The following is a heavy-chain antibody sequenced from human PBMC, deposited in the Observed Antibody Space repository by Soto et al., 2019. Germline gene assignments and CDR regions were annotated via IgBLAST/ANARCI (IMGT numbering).Heavy chain of an antibody. Sequence: EVHLVESGGGLVRPGGSLRLSCAGFISGYSMIWVRQAPGKGLEWLSHISSSGIFTDYADSVKGRFTISRDNAKNSLSLQMNSLRGEDTAAYHCATKEISVDYWGQGTLVTVSS. V-gene: IGHV3-21*04. CDR2: ISSSGIFT. J-gene: IGHJ4*02. CDR1: FISGYS. D-gene: IGHD3-10*01. CDR3: ATKEISVDY.